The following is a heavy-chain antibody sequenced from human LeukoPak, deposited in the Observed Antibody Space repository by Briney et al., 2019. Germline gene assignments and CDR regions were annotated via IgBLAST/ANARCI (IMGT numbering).Heavy chain of an antibody. V-gene: IGHV3-9*01. D-gene: IGHD4-17*01. Sequence: QPGRSLRLSCAASGFTFDDYAMHWVRQAPGKGLEWVSGISWNSGSIGYADSVKGRFTISRDNAKNSLYLQMNTLRSDDTALYYCASYYGINWVIGYWGQGTLVTVSS. CDR3: ASYYGINWVIGY. CDR2: ISWNSGSI. CDR1: GFTFDDYA. J-gene: IGHJ4*02.